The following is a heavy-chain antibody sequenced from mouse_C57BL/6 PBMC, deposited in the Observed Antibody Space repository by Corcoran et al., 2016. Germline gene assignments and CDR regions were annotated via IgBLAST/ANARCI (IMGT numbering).Heavy chain of an antibody. CDR2: ISYNGSN. CDR1: GYSITSGYY. J-gene: IGHJ4*01. D-gene: IGHD2-2*01. CDR3: SRGDYGYDASGAMDY. Sequence: DVQLQESGPGLVKPSQSLSLTCSVTGYSITSGYYWNWIRQFPGNKLEWMGYISYNGSNNYNPSLKNRISITRDTSKNKFFLKLNSVTTEDTATYYCSRGDYGYDASGAMDYWGQGTSVTVSS. V-gene: IGHV3-6*01.